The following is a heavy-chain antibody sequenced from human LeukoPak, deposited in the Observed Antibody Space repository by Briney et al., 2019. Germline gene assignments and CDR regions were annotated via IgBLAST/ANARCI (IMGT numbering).Heavy chain of an antibody. V-gene: IGHV4-4*07. CDR3: ARAGNIVVGDYYYMDV. Sequence: SETLSLTCTASGGSISSYYWSWIRQPAGKGLEWIGRIYTSGSTNYNPSLQSRVTMSVATSKNQFSLKLSSGTAADTAVYYCARAGNIVVGDYYYMDVWGKGTTVTVSS. J-gene: IGHJ6*03. CDR1: GGSISSYY. D-gene: IGHD2-2*01. CDR2: IYTSGST.